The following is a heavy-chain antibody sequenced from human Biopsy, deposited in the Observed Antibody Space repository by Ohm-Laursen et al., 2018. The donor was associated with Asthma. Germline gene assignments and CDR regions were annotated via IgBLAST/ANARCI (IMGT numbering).Heavy chain of an antibody. CDR2: INPVFGTT. J-gene: IGHJ4*02. CDR3: ARKAGSCISRTCYSLDF. V-gene: IGHV1-69*13. D-gene: IGHD2-2*01. Sequence: GASVKVSCKSLGGTFNTYVIGWVRQAPGQGLEWKGGINPVFGTTTYPQKFQDRVTITADDSTSTVYMELSSLRSEDTAVYYCARKAGSCISRTCYSLDFWGQGTLVTVSS. CDR1: GGTFNTYV.